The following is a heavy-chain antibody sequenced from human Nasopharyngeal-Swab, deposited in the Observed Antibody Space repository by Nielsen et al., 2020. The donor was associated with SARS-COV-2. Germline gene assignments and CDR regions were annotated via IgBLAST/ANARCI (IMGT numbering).Heavy chain of an antibody. D-gene: IGHD3-22*01. Sequence: SCAASGFTFSSYAMSWVRQPPGKGLEWIGEIYHSGSTNYNPSLKSRVTISVDTSKNQFSLKLSSVTAADTAVYYCARGTRGYSLYWYFDLWGRGTLVTVSS. J-gene: IGHJ2*01. V-gene: IGHV4-4*02. CDR3: ARGTRGYSLYWYFDL. CDR1: GFTFSSYA. CDR2: IYHSGST.